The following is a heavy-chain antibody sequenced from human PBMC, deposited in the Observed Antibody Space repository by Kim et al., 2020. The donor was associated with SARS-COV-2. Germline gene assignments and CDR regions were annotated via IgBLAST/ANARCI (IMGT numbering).Heavy chain of an antibody. D-gene: IGHD1-26*01. CDR1: GFTFSSYA. V-gene: IGHV3-23*01. Sequence: GGSLRLSCAASGFTFSSYAMSWVRQAPGKGLEWVSAISGSGGSTYYADSVKGRFTISRDNSKNTLYLQMNSLRAEDTAVYYCAKDRATNRWELLLASPDPGYWGQGTLVTVSS. CDR2: ISGSGGST. CDR3: AKDRATNRWELLLASPDPGY. J-gene: IGHJ4*02.